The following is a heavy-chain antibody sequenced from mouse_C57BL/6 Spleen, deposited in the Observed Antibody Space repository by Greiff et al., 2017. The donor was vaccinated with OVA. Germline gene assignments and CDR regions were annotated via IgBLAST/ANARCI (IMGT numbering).Heavy chain of an antibody. CDR1: GYAFSSSW. CDR2: IYPGDGDT. J-gene: IGHJ3*01. CDR3: AREGDFLPFAY. V-gene: IGHV1-82*01. Sequence: VQLQQSGPELVKPGASVKISCKASGYAFSSSWMNWVQQRPGKGLEWIGRIYPGDGDTNYNGTFKGKATLTADKSSSTAYMQLSSLTSEDSAVYFCAREGDFLPFAYWGKGTLVTVSA.